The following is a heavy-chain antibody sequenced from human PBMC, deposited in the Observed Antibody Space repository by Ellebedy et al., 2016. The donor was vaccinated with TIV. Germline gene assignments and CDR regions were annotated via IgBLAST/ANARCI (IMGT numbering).Heavy chain of an antibody. J-gene: IGHJ4*02. CDR2: IKQDGSAK. CDR3: AREVGGGGAY. V-gene: IGHV3-7*01. D-gene: IGHD2-21*01. CDR1: GFTFSSYW. Sequence: GGSLRLSXAASGFTFSSYWMQWVRQAPGKGLEWVANIKQDGSAKYYVDSVKGRFTISRDNAKNSVYLQMNNLRPEDTAVYYCAREVGGGGAYWGQGTLVTVSP.